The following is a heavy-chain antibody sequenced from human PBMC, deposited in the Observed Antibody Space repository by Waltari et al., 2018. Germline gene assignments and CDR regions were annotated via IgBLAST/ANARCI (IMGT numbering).Heavy chain of an antibody. D-gene: IGHD3-16*01. CDR3: ATSYYDYIWGSYRVVDWFDP. V-gene: IGHV1-24*01. CDR1: GYTLTELS. Sequence: QVQLVQSGAEVKKPGASVKVSCKVSGYTLTELSMHWVRQAPGKGLEWMGGFDPEDGATIYAQKSQGRVTMTEDTSTDTAYMELSSLRSEDTAVYYCATSYYDYIWGSYRVVDWFDPWGQGTLVTVSS. CDR2: FDPEDGAT. J-gene: IGHJ5*02.